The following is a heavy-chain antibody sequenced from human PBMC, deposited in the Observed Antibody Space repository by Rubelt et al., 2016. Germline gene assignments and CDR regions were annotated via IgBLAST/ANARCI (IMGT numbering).Heavy chain of an antibody. CDR2: IYSGGST. CDR1: GFTFSSYS. CDR3: ARRGIQLWLFDY. V-gene: IGHV3-66*01. Sequence: GESGGGLVKPGGSLRLSCAASGFTFSSYSMNWVRQAPGKGLEWVSVIYSGGSTYYADSVKGRFTISRDNSKNTLYLQMNSLRAEDTAVYYCARRGIQLWLFDYWGQGTLVTVSS. J-gene: IGHJ4*02. D-gene: IGHD5-18*01.